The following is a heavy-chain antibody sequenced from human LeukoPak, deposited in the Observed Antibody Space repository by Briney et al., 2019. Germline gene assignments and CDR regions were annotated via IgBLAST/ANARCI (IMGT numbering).Heavy chain of an antibody. CDR1: GYTFTSDG. D-gene: IGHD3-22*01. Sequence: ASVKVSCVPSGYTFTSDGISWVCQAPGQGLEWMGWISAYIGKTNYAQKLQGRVTMTTDTSTSTAYLELRSLRSDDTAMYYCARDSRYYYDSSGSDRTEYWGQGTLVTVSS. J-gene: IGHJ4*02. CDR2: ISAYIGKT. CDR3: ARDSRYYYDSSGSDRTEY. V-gene: IGHV1-18*01.